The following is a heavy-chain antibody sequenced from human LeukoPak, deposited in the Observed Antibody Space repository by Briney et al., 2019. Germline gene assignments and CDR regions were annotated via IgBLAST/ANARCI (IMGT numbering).Heavy chain of an antibody. Sequence: GAPVKVSCKASGHTFTKYYMHWVRQAPGQGLEWMGWIHPGSGDTNYAQKFQGRVTVTRDTSITTAYMELTSLGSDDTAVYYCASYASGYNWMKAWGQGTLVTVSS. V-gene: IGHV1-2*02. CDR2: IHPGSGDT. J-gene: IGHJ5*02. CDR1: GHTFTKYY. CDR3: ASYASGYNWMKA. D-gene: IGHD3-10*01.